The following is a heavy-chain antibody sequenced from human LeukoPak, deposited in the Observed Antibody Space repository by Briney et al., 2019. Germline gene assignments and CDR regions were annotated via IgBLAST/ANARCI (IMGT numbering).Heavy chain of an antibody. CDR3: AILAGSAAAT. V-gene: IGHV3-23*01. CDR2: ISGSGDNT. J-gene: IGHJ4*02. CDR1: GFTLSTSA. D-gene: IGHD6-13*01. Sequence: GGSLRLSCAASGFTLSTSAMHWVRQAPGKGLEWVSTISGSGDNTYYPDSVKGRFTISRDNSKNTLYLQMNSLSAEDTSIYYCAILAGSAAATWGQGTLVTVSS.